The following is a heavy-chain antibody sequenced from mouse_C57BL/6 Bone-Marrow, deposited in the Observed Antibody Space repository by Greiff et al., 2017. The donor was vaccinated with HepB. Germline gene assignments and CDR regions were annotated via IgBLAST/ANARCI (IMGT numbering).Heavy chain of an antibody. CDR2: IRNKANNHAT. CDR1: GFTFSDAW. V-gene: IGHV6-6*01. J-gene: IGHJ2*01. CDR3: TRNDYEGYFDY. D-gene: IGHD2-4*01. Sequence: EVKVVESGGGLVQPGGSMKLSCAASGFTFSDAWMDWVRQSPEKGLEWVAEIRNKANNHATYYAESVKGRFTISRDDSKSSVYLQMNSLRAEDTGIYYCTRNDYEGYFDYWGQGTTLTVSS.